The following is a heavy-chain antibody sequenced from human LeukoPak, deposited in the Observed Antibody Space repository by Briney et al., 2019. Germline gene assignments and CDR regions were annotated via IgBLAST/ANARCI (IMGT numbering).Heavy chain of an antibody. D-gene: IGHD2-15*01. Sequence: ASVKVSCKASGYNFTGSYIHWVRQAPGQGLEWMGWINPNSGGTEYAQNFQGRVTMTRDTSISTAYMELSRLRSGDTAMYYCAKDQVGVLPSAWFDPWGQGTLVTVSS. CDR3: AKDQVGVLPSAWFDP. CDR2: INPNSGGT. CDR1: GYNFTGSY. J-gene: IGHJ5*02. V-gene: IGHV1-2*02.